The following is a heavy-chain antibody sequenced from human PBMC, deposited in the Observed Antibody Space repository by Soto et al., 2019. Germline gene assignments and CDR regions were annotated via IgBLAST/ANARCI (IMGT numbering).Heavy chain of an antibody. CDR3: ARLRIAPNNYKWSAP. Sequence: VSLTCSVSGAAVNSGNYYGGGIRQVPGKGLEWIGHIYVTGAVDYNPSLRDRITISQDTSERQLSLNLRLVTAADTAVYYCARLRIAPNNYKWSAPWGQGTLVTVSS. D-gene: IGHD1-20*01. V-gene: IGHV4-31*03. CDR2: IYVTGAV. J-gene: IGHJ5*02. CDR1: GAAVNSGNYY.